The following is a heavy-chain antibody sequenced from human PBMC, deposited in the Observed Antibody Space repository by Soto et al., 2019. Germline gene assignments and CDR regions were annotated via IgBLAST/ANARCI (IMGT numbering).Heavy chain of an antibody. D-gene: IGHD3-10*01. CDR1: GYPFTSYC. CDR3: ARYTYYGSTYYASGSYNYFDY. CDR2: INPSGGST. Sequence: ASVKVSCKASGYPFTSYCIHWVRQAPGQGLEWMGIINPSGGSTNYAQKFQGRVTMTRDTSTSAVYIELSSLRSEDTAVYYCARYTYYGSTYYASGSYNYFDYWGHGTLVTVSS. V-gene: IGHV1-46*01. J-gene: IGHJ4*01.